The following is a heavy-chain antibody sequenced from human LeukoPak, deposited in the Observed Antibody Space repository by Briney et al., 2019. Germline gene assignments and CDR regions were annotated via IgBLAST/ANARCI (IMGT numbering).Heavy chain of an antibody. V-gene: IGHV4-34*01. CDR2: INPGGST. D-gene: IGHD4-17*01. CDR3: ARAKSTVSTYSDS. J-gene: IGHJ4*02. CDR1: GGSISDYF. Sequence: SETLSLTCSVSGGSISDYFWGWIRQPPGKGLEWIGEINPGGSTNYHPSLKRRVTISADTSKSQVSLDLRSLTAAYTAVFYCARAKSTVSTYSDSWGQGSLVTVSS.